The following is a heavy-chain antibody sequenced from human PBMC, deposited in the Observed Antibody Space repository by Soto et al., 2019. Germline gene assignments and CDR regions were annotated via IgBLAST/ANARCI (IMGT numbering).Heavy chain of an antibody. CDR3: ARERVAAAEDYYYYGMDV. CDR1: GFTFSSYG. D-gene: IGHD6-13*01. CDR2: IWYDGSNK. Sequence: PGGSLRLSCAASGFTFSSYGMHWVRQAPGKGLEWVAVIWYDGSNKYYADSVKGRFTISRDNSKNTLYLQMNSLRAEDTAVYYCARERVAAAEDYYYYGMDVWGQGTTVTVSS. J-gene: IGHJ6*02. V-gene: IGHV3-33*01.